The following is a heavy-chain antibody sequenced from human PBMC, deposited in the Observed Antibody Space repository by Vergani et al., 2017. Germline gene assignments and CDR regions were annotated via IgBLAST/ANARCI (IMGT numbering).Heavy chain of an antibody. CDR1: GFIFSSYA. CDR2: ISYDGSNK. J-gene: IGHJ4*02. Sequence: VQLVESGGGLVQPGGSLRLSCAASGFIFSSYAMHWVRQAPGKGLEWVAVISYDGSNKYYADSVKGRFTISRDNSKNTLYLQMNSLRAEDTAVYYCARGASGDYVSSFDYWGQGTLVTVSS. V-gene: IGHV3-30-3*01. CDR3: ARGASGDYVSSFDY. D-gene: IGHD4-17*01.